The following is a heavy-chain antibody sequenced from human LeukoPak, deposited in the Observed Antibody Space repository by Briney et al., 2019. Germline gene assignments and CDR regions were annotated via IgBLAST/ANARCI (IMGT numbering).Heavy chain of an antibody. V-gene: IGHV3-21*01. CDR2: ISSSSSYI. J-gene: IGHJ4*02. D-gene: IGHD3-22*01. Sequence: PGGSLRLSCAASGFTFSSYGMGWVRQAPGKGLEWVSSISSSSSYIYYADSVKGRFTISRDNAKNSLYLQMNSLRAEDTAVYYCARPFTYYYDSSGYYLDWGQGTLVTVSS. CDR1: GFTFSSYG. CDR3: ARPFTYYYDSSGYYLD.